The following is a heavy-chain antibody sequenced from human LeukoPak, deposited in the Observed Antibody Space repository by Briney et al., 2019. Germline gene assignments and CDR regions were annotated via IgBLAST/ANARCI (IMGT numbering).Heavy chain of an antibody. D-gene: IGHD2-21*02. CDR2: INQDASEI. V-gene: IGHV3-7*01. J-gene: IGHJ4*02. CDR3: ATDRDNSDWQKRFDS. Sequence: SGGSLRLSCAASGFTFSPYWMNWYRQAPGKGLEWVGNINQDASEINYVDSVRGRFTISRDNAKNSLHLQMNSLRAEDTAVYYCATDRDNSDWQKRFDSWGQGTLVTVSS. CDR1: GFTFSPYW.